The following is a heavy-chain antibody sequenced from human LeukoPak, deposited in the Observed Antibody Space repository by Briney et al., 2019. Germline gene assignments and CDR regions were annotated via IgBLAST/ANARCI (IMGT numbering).Heavy chain of an antibody. CDR3: ARVPTGTYYDFWSGYFDY. Sequence: PSETLSLTCTVSGYSISSGYYWGWIRQPPGKGLEWIGYIYHSGSTYYNPSLKSRVTISVDRSKNQFSLKLSSVTAADTAVYYCARVPTGTYYDFWSGYFDYWGQGTLVTVSS. CDR1: GYSISSGYY. V-gene: IGHV4-38-2*02. D-gene: IGHD3-3*01. CDR2: IYHSGST. J-gene: IGHJ4*02.